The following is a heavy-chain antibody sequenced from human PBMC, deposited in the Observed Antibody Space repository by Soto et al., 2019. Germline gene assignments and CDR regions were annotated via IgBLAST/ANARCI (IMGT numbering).Heavy chain of an antibody. CDR3: ARQSSGWFYFDS. J-gene: IGHJ4*02. V-gene: IGHV4-59*08. CDR1: GGSISSYY. D-gene: IGHD6-19*01. Sequence: SETLSLTCTVSGGSISSYYWSWVRQPPGRGLEWIGYIYYSGSTNYNPSLKSRVTISIDTSKNQFSLKLSSVTAADTAVYFCARQSSGWFYFDSWGQGTLVTVSS. CDR2: IYYSGST.